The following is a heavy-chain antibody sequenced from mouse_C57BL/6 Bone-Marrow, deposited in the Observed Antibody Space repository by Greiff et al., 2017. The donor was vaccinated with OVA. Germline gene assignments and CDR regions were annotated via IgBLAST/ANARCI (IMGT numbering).Heavy chain of an antibody. J-gene: IGHJ4*01. CDR3: ARDRDDYHRGNYAMDY. Sequence: DVMLVESGGGLVKPGGSLKLSCAASGFTFSSYAMSWVRQTPEKRLEWVATISDGGSYTYYPDNVKGRFTISRDNAKNNLYLQMSHLKSEDTAMYYCARDRDDYHRGNYAMDYWGQGTSVTVSS. D-gene: IGHD2-4*01. CDR1: GFTFSSYA. V-gene: IGHV5-4*01. CDR2: ISDGGSYT.